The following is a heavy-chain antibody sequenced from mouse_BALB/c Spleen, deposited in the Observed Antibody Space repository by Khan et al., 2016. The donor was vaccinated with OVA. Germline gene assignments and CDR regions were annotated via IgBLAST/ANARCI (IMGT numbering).Heavy chain of an antibody. CDR1: GYTFTNSG. V-gene: IGHV9-3-1*01. CDR2: ISTYTGEP. CDR3: TRPPHFSYVLVY. Sequence: QIQLVQSGPELKKPGETVKISCKASGYTFTNSGMNWVKQAPGKALKWMGWISTYTGEPTYADDFKGRFAFSLETSASTAYLQINNLKNEDTATDFCTRPPHFSYVLVYWGQGTSVTVSS. J-gene: IGHJ4*01.